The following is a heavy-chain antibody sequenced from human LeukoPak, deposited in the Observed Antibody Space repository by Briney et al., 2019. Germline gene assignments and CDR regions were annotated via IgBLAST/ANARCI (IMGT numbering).Heavy chain of an antibody. Sequence: GGSLRLSCAASGFTFSSYSMTWVRQAPGKGLEWVSSISSSSSYICYADSVKGRFTISRDNAKNSLYLQMNSLRAEDTAVYYCARGYSSRHWFDPWGQGTLVTVSS. J-gene: IGHJ5*02. CDR2: ISSSSSYI. CDR3: ARGYSSRHWFDP. V-gene: IGHV3-21*01. CDR1: GFTFSSYS. D-gene: IGHD6-13*01.